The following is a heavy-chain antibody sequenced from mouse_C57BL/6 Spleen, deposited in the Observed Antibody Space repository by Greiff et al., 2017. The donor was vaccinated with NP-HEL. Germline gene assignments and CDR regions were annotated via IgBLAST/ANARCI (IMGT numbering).Heavy chain of an antibody. Sequence: DVKLVESGGGLVKPGGSLKLSCAASGFTFSSYAMSWVRQTPEKRLEWVATISDGGSYTYYPDNVKGRFTISRDNAKNNLYLQMSHLKSEDTAMYYCARDYDGYRYYFDYWGQGTTLTVSS. CDR1: GFTFSSYA. J-gene: IGHJ2*01. V-gene: IGHV5-4*01. CDR3: ARDYDGYRYYFDY. CDR2: ISDGGSYT. D-gene: IGHD2-3*01.